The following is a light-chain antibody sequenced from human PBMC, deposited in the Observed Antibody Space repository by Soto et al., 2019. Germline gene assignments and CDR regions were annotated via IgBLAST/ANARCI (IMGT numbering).Light chain of an antibody. CDR1: QGISST. CDR3: QQYNNWPPGYT. V-gene: IGKV3-15*01. J-gene: IGKJ2*01. CDR2: AAS. Sequence: EIVMTQSPVTLSVSPGERATLSCRASQGISSTLAWYQQKPGQAPRLLIYAASTRTTGIPARFSGSGSGTEFTLTISSVQSEDFSVYYCQQYNNWPPGYTFGQGTKLEIK.